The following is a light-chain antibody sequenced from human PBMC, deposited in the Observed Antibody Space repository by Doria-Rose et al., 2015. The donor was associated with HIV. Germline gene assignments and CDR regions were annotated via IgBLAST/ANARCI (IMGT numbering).Light chain of an antibody. CDR2: GVS. Sequence: EIVLTQSPETLSVSPGESATLSCRASQSVSTGLAWCQHKPGQAPRLLIWGVSSMTTGIQARCSGSGSGTAFTLTISSLQSEDFAIYVCHQYKNWPTFGQGTRLDIK. CDR1: QSVSTG. V-gene: IGKV3-15*01. J-gene: IGKJ5*01. CDR3: HQYKNWPT.